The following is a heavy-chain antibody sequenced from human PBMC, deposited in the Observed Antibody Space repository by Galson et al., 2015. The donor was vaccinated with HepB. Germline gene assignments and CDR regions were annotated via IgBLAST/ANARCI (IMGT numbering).Heavy chain of an antibody. CDR1: GYSFTSYW. Sequence: QSGAEVKKPGESLKISCKGSGYSFTSYWIGWVRQMPGKGLEWMGIIYPGDSDTRYSPSFQGQVTISADKSISTAYLQWSSLKASDTAMYYCARRDSSSWYRGGMDVWGQGTTVTVSS. J-gene: IGHJ6*02. D-gene: IGHD6-13*01. CDR2: IYPGDSDT. CDR3: ARRDSSSWYRGGMDV. V-gene: IGHV5-51*03.